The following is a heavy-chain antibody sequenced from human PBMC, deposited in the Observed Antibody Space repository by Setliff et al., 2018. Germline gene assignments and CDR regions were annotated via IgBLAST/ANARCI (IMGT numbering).Heavy chain of an antibody. Sequence: PSETLSLTCAVSGFSITNGYYWGWIRQSPGRGLEWIANIFQSGITFYNPSLKSRVTISVDTSKNQFSLRLRSVTAADTAVYFCARDNTMVGATDYWGLGTLVTVSS. D-gene: IGHD1-26*01. CDR2: IFQSGIT. CDR1: GFSITNGYY. CDR3: ARDNTMVGATDY. V-gene: IGHV4-38-2*02. J-gene: IGHJ4*02.